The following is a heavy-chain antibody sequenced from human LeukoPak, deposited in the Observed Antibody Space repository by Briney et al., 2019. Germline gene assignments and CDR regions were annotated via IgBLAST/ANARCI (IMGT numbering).Heavy chain of an antibody. Sequence: GESQKISCKGSGYIFTNYWIGWVRQMPGKGLEWMGIIYPGDSDTRYSPSFQGQVTISADKSISTAYLQWSSLKASDTAMYCCARQGRWSFDFWGRGTLVTVSS. V-gene: IGHV5-51*01. CDR1: GYIFTNYW. CDR3: ARQGRWSFDF. J-gene: IGHJ2*01. CDR2: IYPGDSDT.